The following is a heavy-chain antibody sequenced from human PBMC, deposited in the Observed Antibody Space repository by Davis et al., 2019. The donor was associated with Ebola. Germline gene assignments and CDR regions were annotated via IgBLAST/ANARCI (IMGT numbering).Heavy chain of an antibody. V-gene: IGHV3-23*01. CDR2: ISGSGGST. Sequence: GESLKISCAASGFTFSSYWMSWVRQAPGKGLEWVSAISGSGGSTYYADSVKGRFTISRDNSKNTLYLQMNSLRAEDTAVYYCARGITMIVVPVFDIWGQGTMVTVSS. CDR1: GFTFSSYW. CDR3: ARGITMIVVPVFDI. J-gene: IGHJ3*02. D-gene: IGHD3-22*01.